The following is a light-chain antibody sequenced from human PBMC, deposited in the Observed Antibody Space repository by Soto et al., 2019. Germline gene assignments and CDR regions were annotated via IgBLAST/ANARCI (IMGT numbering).Light chain of an antibody. CDR2: DAS. CDR3: QQTFGTPRT. V-gene: IGKV1-39*01. CDR1: ENIRSY. Sequence: DIQMSLSPSSLSASAGESCTITCRASENIRSYLDWYQQKPGKAPEVLIYDASKLQSGVPLRFSGGGSGTDFTLNITRLQPEDFATYYCQQTFGTPRTFGQGTKVDI. J-gene: IGKJ1*01.